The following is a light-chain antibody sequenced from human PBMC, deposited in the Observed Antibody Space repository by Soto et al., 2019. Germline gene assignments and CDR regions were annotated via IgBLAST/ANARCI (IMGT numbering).Light chain of an antibody. CDR3: SSYAGRHTCDLYD. CDR1: SSDVVGYNY. V-gene: IGLV2-8*01. J-gene: IGLJ1*01. CDR2: EAS. Sequence: SGKTQALSASRTPRQTVTISCTGNSSDVVGYNYVSWYQQHPVKATKLMIYEASKRPSGVPDRFSGSKSGITASLTVSSLEAEDEADYYYSSYAGRHTCDLYDLGTATKLPVL.